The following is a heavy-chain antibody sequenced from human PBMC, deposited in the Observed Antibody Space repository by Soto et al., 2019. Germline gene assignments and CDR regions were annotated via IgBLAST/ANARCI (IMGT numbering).Heavy chain of an antibody. J-gene: IGHJ6*02. CDR1: GFSFSSYG. Sequence: GGYLRLSCAASGFSFSSYGMHWVRQAPGKGLEWVAVISDDGSNKYYSESVKGRFTISRDNSKNTLYLQMNSLRAEDTAVYYCAKRGRYYYYGMDVWGQGTTVTVSS. CDR3: AKRGRYYYYGMDV. D-gene: IGHD3-10*01. V-gene: IGHV3-30*18. CDR2: ISDDGSNK.